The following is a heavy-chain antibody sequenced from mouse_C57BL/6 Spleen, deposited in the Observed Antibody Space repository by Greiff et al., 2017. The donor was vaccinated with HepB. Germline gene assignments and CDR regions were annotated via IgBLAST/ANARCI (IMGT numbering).Heavy chain of an antibody. J-gene: IGHJ4*01. CDR3: TRYDSLYYAMDY. CDR2: IDPETGGT. Sequence: QVQLQQSGAELVRPGASVTLSCKASGFTFTDYEMHWVKQTPVHGLEWIGAIDPETGGTAYNQKFKGKDILTADKSSSKAYMELRSLTSEDSAVYYCTRYDSLYYAMDYWGQGTSVTVSS. V-gene: IGHV1-15*01. D-gene: IGHD2-4*01. CDR1: GFTFTDYE.